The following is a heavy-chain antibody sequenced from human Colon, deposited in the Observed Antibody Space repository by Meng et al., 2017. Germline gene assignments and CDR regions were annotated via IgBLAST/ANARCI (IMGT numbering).Heavy chain of an antibody. J-gene: IGHJ4*02. CDR2: IDLGGIA. Sequence: QSQLQEAPPGPVEASVYRCLTCVLLGGSMLSYNWRTWVSLPPGKGLGWHGEIDLGGIAYYDPSLESRVIMSLDKTNKQLSLRLTSWAAADTAVYYWARHGGWHFDYWGQGALVTVSS. D-gene: IGHD6-19*01. CDR1: GGSMLSYNW. V-gene: IGHV4/OR15-8*01. CDR3: ARHGGWHFDY.